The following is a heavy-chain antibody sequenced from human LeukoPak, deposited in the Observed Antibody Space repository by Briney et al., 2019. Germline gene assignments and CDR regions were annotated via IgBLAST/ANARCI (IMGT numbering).Heavy chain of an antibody. V-gene: IGHV4-61*02. D-gene: IGHD3-9*01. CDR2: IYTSGST. CDR3: ARGLQYFDWLPRGEFDY. J-gene: IGHJ4*02. Sequence: SETLSLTCTVSGGSISSGSYYWSWIRQPAGKGLEWIGRIYTSGSTNYNPSLKSRVTISVDTSKNQFSLKLSSVTAADTAVYYCARGLQYFDWLPRGEFDYWGQGTLVTVSS. CDR1: GGSISSGSYY.